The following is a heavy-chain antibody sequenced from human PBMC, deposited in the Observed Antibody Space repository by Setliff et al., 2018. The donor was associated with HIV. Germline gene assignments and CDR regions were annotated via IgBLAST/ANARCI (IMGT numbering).Heavy chain of an antibody. CDR2: INPNSGGT. Sequence: GASVKVSCKASGYTFTGYYMHWVRQAPGQGLEWMGWINPNSGGTNYAQKFQGRVTMTRDTSISTAYMELSRLRSEDTAVYYCARGGHYSGTYLPRDYYMDVWGKGTTVTVSS. CDR3: ARGGHYSGTYLPRDYYMDV. J-gene: IGHJ6*03. CDR1: GYTFTGYY. D-gene: IGHD1-26*01. V-gene: IGHV1-2*02.